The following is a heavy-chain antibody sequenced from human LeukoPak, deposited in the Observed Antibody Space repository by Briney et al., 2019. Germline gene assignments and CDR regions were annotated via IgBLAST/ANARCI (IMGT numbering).Heavy chain of an antibody. V-gene: IGHV1-2*02. Sequence: EASVKVSCKASGGTFSSYAISWVRQAPGQGLEWMGWINPNSGGTNYAQKFQGRVTMTRDTSISTAYMELSRLRSDDTAVYYCATSRGYCSSTSCRDDYYFDYWGQGTLVTVSS. D-gene: IGHD2-2*01. CDR2: INPNSGGT. CDR3: ATSRGYCSSTSCRDDYYFDY. J-gene: IGHJ4*02. CDR1: GGTFSSYA.